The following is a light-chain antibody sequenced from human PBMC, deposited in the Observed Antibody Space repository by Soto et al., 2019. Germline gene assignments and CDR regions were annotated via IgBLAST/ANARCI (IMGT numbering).Light chain of an antibody. CDR2: GAS. J-gene: IGKJ1*01. CDR3: PQRSNWPWT. V-gene: IGKV3-15*01. Sequence: IVMTQSSATVRGSPGERATLSCRASQSVSSNLAWYQQKPGQAPRLLIYGASTRATGIPARFSGSGSGTEFTLTVSSLEPEDFAVYYCPQRSNWPWTFGQGTRVEIK. CDR1: QSVSSN.